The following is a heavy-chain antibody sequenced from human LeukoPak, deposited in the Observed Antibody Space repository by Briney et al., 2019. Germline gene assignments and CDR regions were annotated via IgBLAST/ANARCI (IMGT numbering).Heavy chain of an antibody. V-gene: IGHV1-69*04. CDR2: IIPILGIA. J-gene: IGHJ5*02. D-gene: IGHD2-8*02. CDR3: ARYWAETQGTNWFDP. CDR1: GGTFSSYA. Sequence: SVKVSCKASGGTFSSYAISWVRQAPGQGLEWMGRIIPILGIANYAQKFQGRVTITADKSTSTAYMELSSLRSEDTAVYYCARYWAETQGTNWFDPWGQGTLVPVSS.